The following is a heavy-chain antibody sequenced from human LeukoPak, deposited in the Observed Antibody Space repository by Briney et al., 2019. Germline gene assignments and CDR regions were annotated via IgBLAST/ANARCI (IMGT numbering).Heavy chain of an antibody. CDR2: IYYSGST. CDR3: ARAILATIPYYFDY. V-gene: IGHV4-30-4*08. Sequence: PSQTLSLTCTVSGGSISSGDYYWSWIRQPPGKGLEWIGYIYYSGSTYYNPSLKSRVTISVDTYKNQFSLKLSSVTAADTAVYYCARAILATIPYYFDYWGQGTLVTVSS. D-gene: IGHD5-24*01. CDR1: GGSISSGDYY. J-gene: IGHJ4*02.